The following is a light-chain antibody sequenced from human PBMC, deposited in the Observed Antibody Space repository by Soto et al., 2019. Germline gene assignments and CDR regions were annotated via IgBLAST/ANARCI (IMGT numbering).Light chain of an antibody. CDR2: DVS. J-gene: IGLJ2*01. V-gene: IGLV2-14*01. CDR3: SSYTSSSTLVV. Sequence: QSVLTQPASVSGSPGQSITIPCTGTSSDIGGYNYVSWYQQFPGKAPKLMIYDVSNRPSGVSNRFSASKSGNTASLTISGFQAEDEASYYCSSYTSSSTLVVFGGGTKLTVL. CDR1: SSDIGGYNY.